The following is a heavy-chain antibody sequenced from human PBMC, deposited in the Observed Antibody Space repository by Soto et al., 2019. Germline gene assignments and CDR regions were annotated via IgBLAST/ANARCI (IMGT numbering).Heavy chain of an antibody. V-gene: IGHV3-23*01. CDR1: GCTFSSYS. J-gene: IGHJ4*02. CDR3: EKDSEKEVWGSYSYFEY. Sequence: PWESXRLSCASSGCTFSSYSRIWFRQAPGKGLEWVSAISGSGGSTYYADSVKGRFTISRDNSKNTLYLQMNSLRAEDTAVYYCEKDSEKEVWGSYSYFEYWGQGTLVTVSS. CDR2: ISGSGGST. D-gene: IGHD3-16*01.